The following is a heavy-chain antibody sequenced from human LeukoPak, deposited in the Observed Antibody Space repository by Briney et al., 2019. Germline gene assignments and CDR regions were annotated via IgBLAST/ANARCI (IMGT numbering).Heavy chain of an antibody. CDR3: ARVFGGHEIGF. CDR1: GYTFTTYD. D-gene: IGHD5-12*01. CDR2: MNPKSGNT. V-gene: IGHV1-8*01. J-gene: IGHJ4*02. Sequence: GASVKVSCKASGYTFTTYDINWARQATGQGLEWMGWMNPKSGNTAYAQKFQGRVTMTRSTSIDTAYLEMSSLRSEDTAMYYCARVFGGHEIGFWGQGTQVTVSS.